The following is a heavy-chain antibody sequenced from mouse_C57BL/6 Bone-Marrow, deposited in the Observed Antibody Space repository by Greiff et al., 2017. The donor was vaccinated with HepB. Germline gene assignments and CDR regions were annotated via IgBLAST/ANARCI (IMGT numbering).Heavy chain of an antibody. D-gene: IGHD1-1*01. Sequence: QVQLQQPGAELVKPGASVKMSCKASGYTFTSYWITWVKQRPGQGLEWIGDIYPGSGSTNYNEKFKSKATLTVDTSSSTAYMQLSSLTSEDSAVYYCATDYYDGEDAMDYWGQGTSVTVSS. V-gene: IGHV1-55*01. CDR3: ATDYYDGEDAMDY. CDR1: GYTFTSYW. J-gene: IGHJ4*01. CDR2: IYPGSGST.